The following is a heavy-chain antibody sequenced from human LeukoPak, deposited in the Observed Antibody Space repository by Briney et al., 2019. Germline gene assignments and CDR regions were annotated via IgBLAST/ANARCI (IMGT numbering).Heavy chain of an antibody. V-gene: IGHV4-59*01. D-gene: IGHD6-13*01. J-gene: IGHJ4*02. CDR2: IYYSGST. CDR3: ARGGVSKGIAAAGSPFDY. Sequence: PSETLSLTCTVSGGSISSYYWSWIRQAPGKGLEWIGYIYYSGSTNYNPSLKSRVTISVDTSKNQFSLKLSSVTAADTAVYYCARGGVSKGIAAAGSPFDYWGQGTLVTVSS. CDR1: GGSISSYY.